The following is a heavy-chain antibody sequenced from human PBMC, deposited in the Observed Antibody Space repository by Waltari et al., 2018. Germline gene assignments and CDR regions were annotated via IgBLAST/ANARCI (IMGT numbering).Heavy chain of an antibody. Sequence: EVQLVESGGGLVQPGRSLRLSCTASGFTFGDYAMSWLRQAPGKGLEWVGFIRSKAYGGTTEYAASVKGRFTISRDDSKSIAYLQMNSLKTEDTAVYYCTREGGLDYWGQGTLVTVSS. CDR2: IRSKAYGGTT. CDR3: TREGGLDY. CDR1: GFTFGDYA. J-gene: IGHJ4*02. D-gene: IGHD3-16*01. V-gene: IGHV3-49*03.